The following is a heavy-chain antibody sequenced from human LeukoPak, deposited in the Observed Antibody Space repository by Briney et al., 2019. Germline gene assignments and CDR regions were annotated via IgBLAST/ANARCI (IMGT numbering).Heavy chain of an antibody. V-gene: IGHV3-33*01. J-gene: IGHJ4*02. CDR1: GFTFSSYG. Sequence: GSLRLSCAASGFTFSSYGMHWVRQAPGKGLEWVAMIWYDGSNTYYADSVKGRFTISRDNSKNTLFLQMDSLKAEDTAVYYCARDRSTTHFDYWGQGTLVTVSS. D-gene: IGHD5/OR15-5a*01. CDR2: IWYDGSNT. CDR3: ARDRSTTHFDY.